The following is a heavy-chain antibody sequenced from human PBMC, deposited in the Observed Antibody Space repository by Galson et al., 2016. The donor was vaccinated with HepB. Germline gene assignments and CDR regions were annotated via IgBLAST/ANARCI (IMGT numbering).Heavy chain of an antibody. CDR3: ARDPQYQLTNYYYYGRDV. CDR2: IWYDGSDK. D-gene: IGHD2-2*01. V-gene: IGHV3-33*01. Sequence: SLRLSCAASGFTFSSYGMHWVRQAPGKGLEWVAIIWYDGSDKYYADSVKGRFTISRDNSKNTLYLQMNSLRSEDTAVYYCARDPQYQLTNYYYYGRDVWGQETTVTV. CDR1: GFTFSSYG. J-gene: IGHJ6*02.